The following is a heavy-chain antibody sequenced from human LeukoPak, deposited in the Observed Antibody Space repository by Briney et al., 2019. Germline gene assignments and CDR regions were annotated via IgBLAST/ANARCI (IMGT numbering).Heavy chain of an antibody. D-gene: IGHD6-6*01. CDR2: INHSGST. Sequence: SETLSLTCTVSGYSISSGYYWSWIRQPPGKGLEWIGEINHSGSTNYNPSLKSRVTISVDTSKNQFSLKLSSVTAADTAVYYCARLGSSSSIDYWGQGTLVTVSS. V-gene: IGHV4-38-2*02. J-gene: IGHJ4*02. CDR1: GYSISSGYY. CDR3: ARLGSSSSIDY.